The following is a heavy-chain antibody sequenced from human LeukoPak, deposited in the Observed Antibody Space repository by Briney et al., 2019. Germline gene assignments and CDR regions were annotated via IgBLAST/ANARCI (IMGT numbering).Heavy chain of an antibody. CDR1: GGSFSGYY. Sequence: SETLSLTCAVYGGSFSGYYWSWIRQPPGKGLEWIGEINHSGSTNYNPSLKSRVTISVDTSKSQFSLKLSSVTAADTAVYYCARENYYDSSGYEGYWGQGTLVTVSS. J-gene: IGHJ4*02. V-gene: IGHV4-34*01. D-gene: IGHD3-22*01. CDR2: INHSGST. CDR3: ARENYYDSSGYEGY.